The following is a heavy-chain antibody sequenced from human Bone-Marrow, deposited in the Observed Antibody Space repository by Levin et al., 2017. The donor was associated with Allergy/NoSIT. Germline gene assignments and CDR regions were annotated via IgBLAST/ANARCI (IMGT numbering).Heavy chain of an antibody. CDR2: IDGSGGST. Sequence: PGGSLRLSCAASGFTFDTYALNWVRQAPGKGLEWVSIIDGSGGSTHYADSVKGRFTLSRDNSKNTVYLQMSSLRVEDTAVYYCAKSPGRHDFWSGYSPPATVVDYWGQGTLVTVS. CDR3: AKSPGRHDFWSGYSPPATVVDY. CDR1: GFTFDTYA. D-gene: IGHD3-3*01. J-gene: IGHJ4*02. V-gene: IGHV3-23*01.